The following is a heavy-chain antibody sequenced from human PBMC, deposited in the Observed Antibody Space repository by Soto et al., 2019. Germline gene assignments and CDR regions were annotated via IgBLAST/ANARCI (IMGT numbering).Heavy chain of an antibody. J-gene: IGHJ6*02. Sequence: QVQLVQSGAEVKKPGASVKVSCKASGYTFTSYDINWVRQATGQGLEWMGWMNPNSGNTGYAQKFQGRVTMTRNTSISTADMELSSLRSGDTAVYYCARERTGTTSMDVWGQGTTVTVSS. D-gene: IGHD1-1*01. CDR3: ARERTGTTSMDV. CDR1: GYTFTSYD. V-gene: IGHV1-8*01. CDR2: MNPNSGNT.